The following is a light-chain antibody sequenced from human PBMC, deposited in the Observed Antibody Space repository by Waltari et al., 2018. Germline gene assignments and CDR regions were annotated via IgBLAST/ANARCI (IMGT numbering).Light chain of an antibody. V-gene: IGKV3-15*01. CDR3: QQYNNWPTWT. Sequence: EVVMTQSPATLSVSPGERATLSCRASHSVKTNLAWSQQKPGQAPRLVIFDASTRATGIPARFSGSGSGTEFTLTISSLQPEDSAVYYCQQYNNWPTWTFGQGAKVEIK. J-gene: IGKJ1*01. CDR1: HSVKTN. CDR2: DAS.